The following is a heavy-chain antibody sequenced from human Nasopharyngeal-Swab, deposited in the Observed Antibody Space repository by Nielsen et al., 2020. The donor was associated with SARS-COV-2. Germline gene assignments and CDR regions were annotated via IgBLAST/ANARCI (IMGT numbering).Heavy chain of an antibody. CDR1: GGSISSSNW. CDR2: IYHSGST. D-gene: IGHD5-12*01. CDR3: ASSRHSGYAYYFDY. J-gene: IGHJ4*02. Sequence: SETLSLTCAVSGGSISSSNWWSWVRQPPGKGLGWIGEIYHSGSTNYNPSLKSRVTISVDKSKNQFSLKLSSVTAADTAVYYCASSRHSGYAYYFDYWGQGTLVTVSS. V-gene: IGHV4-4*02.